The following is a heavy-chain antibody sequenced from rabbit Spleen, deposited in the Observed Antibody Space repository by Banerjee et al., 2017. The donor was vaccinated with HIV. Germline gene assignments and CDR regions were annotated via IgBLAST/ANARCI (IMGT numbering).Heavy chain of an antibody. Sequence: QSLEESGGGLVQPEGSLTLTCKASGFDFSGSYYVCWVRQAPGKGLEWIACIYAGSSGSTYYASWAKGRFTISKTSSTTVTLQMTSLTAADTATYFCARDGGTGGRWPDYFNLWGPGTLVTVS. D-gene: IGHD4-2*01. V-gene: IGHV1S40*01. CDR2: IYAGSSGST. CDR3: ARDGGTGGRWPDYFNL. J-gene: IGHJ4*01. CDR1: GFDFSGSYY.